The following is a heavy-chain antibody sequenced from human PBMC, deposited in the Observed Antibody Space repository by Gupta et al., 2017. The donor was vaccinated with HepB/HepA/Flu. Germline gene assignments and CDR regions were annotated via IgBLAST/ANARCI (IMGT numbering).Heavy chain of an antibody. Sequence: VQLVESGGGGVQPGRSLRLPCAASGITFSSYVMHWVRQAPGKGLEWVAVISYDGSNKYYADSVKGRSTISRDNSKNTLYLQMNSLRAEDTAVYYCARTGYYYYGMDVWGQGTTVTVSS. J-gene: IGHJ6*02. CDR1: GITFSSYV. V-gene: IGHV3-30-3*01. CDR3: ARTGYYYYGMDV. CDR2: ISYDGSNK.